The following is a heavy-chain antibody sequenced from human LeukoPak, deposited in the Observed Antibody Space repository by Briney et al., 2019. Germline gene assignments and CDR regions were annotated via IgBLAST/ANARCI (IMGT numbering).Heavy chain of an antibody. J-gene: IGHJ4*02. CDR1: GFTFRSYG. D-gene: IGHD2-2*01. Sequence: GGSLRLSCAASGFTFRSYGMHWVRQAPGKGLEWVALTWYDGSNEYYADSVKGRFTISRDNSKNTLSLQMYSLRAEDTAIYYCARDVCSSSSCYTFEYWGQGTLVTVSS. V-gene: IGHV3-33*01. CDR3: ARDVCSSSSCYTFEY. CDR2: TWYDGSNE.